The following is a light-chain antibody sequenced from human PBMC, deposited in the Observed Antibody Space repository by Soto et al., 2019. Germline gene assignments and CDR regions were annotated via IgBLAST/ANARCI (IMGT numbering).Light chain of an antibody. Sequence: LTQSASVSGSPGQSITISCTGTSRDVGAYDYVSWYLQYPDKAPPLLIYYVDHRPSGVSSRFSGSKSGNTASLTISGLQAEDEGDYYCCSYADGSIYFFGTGTKVTVL. CDR1: SRDVGAYDY. CDR3: CSYADGSIYF. J-gene: IGLJ1*01. CDR2: YVD. V-gene: IGLV2-14*03.